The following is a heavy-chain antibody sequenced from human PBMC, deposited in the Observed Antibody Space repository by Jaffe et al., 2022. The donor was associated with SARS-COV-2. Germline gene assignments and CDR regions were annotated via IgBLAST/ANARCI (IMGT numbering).Heavy chain of an antibody. J-gene: IGHJ4*02. CDR1: GFTFSSYT. CDR2: IYPKGDTT. CDR3: AKDIRPDGGRDVDY. V-gene: IGHV3-23*01. Sequence: EVQLLESGGDLVHPGGSLRLSCEGSGFTFSSYTINWIRQAPGKGLQWVSSIYPKGDTTRYAESVRGRFTISRDNSKNTVYLQMNSLRIDDTAVYFCAKDIRPDGGRDVDYWGQGTLVTVSS. D-gene: IGHD3-3*02.